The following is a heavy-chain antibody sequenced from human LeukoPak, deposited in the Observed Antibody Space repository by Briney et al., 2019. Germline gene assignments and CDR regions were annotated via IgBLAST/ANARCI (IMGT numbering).Heavy chain of an antibody. V-gene: IGHV3-74*01. Sequence: GGSLRLSCAVSGFTFNYYDMHWVRQAPGKGPVWVSRINGDGSITTYADSVKGRFTISRDNAKNALSLQMNSLRAEDTAVYYCRYGSSSGDYWGQGTLVTVSS. CDR3: RYGSSSGDY. D-gene: IGHD6-6*01. J-gene: IGHJ4*02. CDR2: INGDGSIT. CDR1: GFTFNYYD.